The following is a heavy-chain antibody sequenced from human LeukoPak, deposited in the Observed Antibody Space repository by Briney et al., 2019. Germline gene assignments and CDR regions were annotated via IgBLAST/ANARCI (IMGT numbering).Heavy chain of an antibody. CDR3: ARVYYYDSSGYYGFFDY. Sequence: PGGSLRLSCAASGFTFSSYWMSWVRQAPGKGLEWVANIKQDGSEKYYVDSVKGRFTISRDNDKNSLYLQMNSLRAEDTAVYYCARVYYYDSSGYYGFFDYWGQGTLVTVSS. J-gene: IGHJ4*02. CDR1: GFTFSSYW. V-gene: IGHV3-7*04. CDR2: IKQDGSEK. D-gene: IGHD3-22*01.